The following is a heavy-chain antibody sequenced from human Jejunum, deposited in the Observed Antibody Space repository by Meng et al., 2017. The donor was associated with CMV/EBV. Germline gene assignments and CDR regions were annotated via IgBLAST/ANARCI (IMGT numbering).Heavy chain of an antibody. Sequence: CAASGFPFGTYGMHWVRQAPGKGLDWVAVISYDGTTQYYADSVKGRFTISRDNSKDTLYLQMNSLRAEDTAVYYCAKDSRFNEFFLDYWGQGTLVTVSS. CDR1: GFPFGTYG. V-gene: IGHV3-30*18. CDR3: AKDSRFNEFFLDY. J-gene: IGHJ4*02. CDR2: ISYDGTTQ. D-gene: IGHD3-10*01.